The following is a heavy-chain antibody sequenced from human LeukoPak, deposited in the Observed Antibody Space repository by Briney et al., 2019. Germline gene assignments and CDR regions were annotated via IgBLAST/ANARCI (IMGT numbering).Heavy chain of an antibody. CDR1: GYTLTELY. J-gene: IGHJ4*02. CDR2: INPSGGST. Sequence: ASVKVSRKVSGYTLTELYMHWVRQPPGQGLEWEGIINPSGGSTSYAQKFQGRVTMTRDTSTSTVYMELSSLRSEDTAVYYCARDIFTYYDFWSGLRGPFDYWGQGTLVTVSS. V-gene: IGHV1-46*01. D-gene: IGHD3-3*01. CDR3: ARDIFTYYDFWSGLRGPFDY.